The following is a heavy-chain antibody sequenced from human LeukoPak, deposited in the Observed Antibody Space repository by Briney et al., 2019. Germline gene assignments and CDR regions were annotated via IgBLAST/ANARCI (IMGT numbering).Heavy chain of an antibody. J-gene: IGHJ3*02. CDR3: ARDLRMVVKNDAFDI. CDR2: IIPIFGTA. V-gene: IGHV1-69*05. Sequence: SVKVSCKASAGTFSSYAISWVRQAPGQGLEWMGRIIPIFGTANYAQKFQGRVTITTDESTSTAYMELSSLRSEDTAVYYCARDLRMVVKNDAFDIWGQGTMVTVSS. CDR1: AGTFSSYA. D-gene: IGHD4/OR15-4a*01.